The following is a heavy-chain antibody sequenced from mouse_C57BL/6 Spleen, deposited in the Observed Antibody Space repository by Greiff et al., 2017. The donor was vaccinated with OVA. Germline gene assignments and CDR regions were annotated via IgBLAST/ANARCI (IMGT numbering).Heavy chain of an antibody. CDR1: GYTFTSYN. D-gene: IGHD1-1*01. J-gene: IGHJ4*01. Sequence: QVQLQQSGAELVRPGASVKMSCKASGYTFTSYNMHWVKQTPRQGLEWIGAIYPGNGDTSYNQKFKGKATLTVDKSSSTAYMQLSRLTSEDSAVYFCARSITTGVAPYAMDYWGQGTSVTVSS. V-gene: IGHV1-12*01. CDR3: ARSITTGVAPYAMDY. CDR2: IYPGNGDT.